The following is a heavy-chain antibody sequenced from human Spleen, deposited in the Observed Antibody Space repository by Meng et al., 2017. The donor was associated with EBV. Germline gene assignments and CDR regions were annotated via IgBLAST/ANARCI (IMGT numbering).Heavy chain of an antibody. V-gene: IGHV3-15*01. Sequence: EVQLVESGGGLVKPGGSLRLSCAASGFTFSNAWMSWVRQAPGKGLEWVGRIKSKTDGGTTDYAAPVKGRFTISRDDSKNTLYLQMNSLKTEDTAVYYCSTDLKQWLVLYAFDIWGQGTMVTVSS. CDR2: IKSKTDGGTT. CDR3: STDLKQWLVLYAFDI. J-gene: IGHJ3*02. CDR1: GFTFSNAW. D-gene: IGHD6-19*01.